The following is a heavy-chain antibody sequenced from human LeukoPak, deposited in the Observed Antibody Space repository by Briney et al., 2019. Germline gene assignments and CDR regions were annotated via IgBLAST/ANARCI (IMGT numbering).Heavy chain of an antibody. V-gene: IGHV5-51*01. Sequence: GESLKISCKGSGYSFTSYWIGWVRQMPGKGLEWMGIIYPGDSDTRYSPSFQGQVTISADKSISTAYLQWSSLKASDTAMYYCARIESSSSPGPLFDYWGQGTLVTVSS. D-gene: IGHD6-6*01. J-gene: IGHJ4*02. CDR2: IYPGDSDT. CDR1: GYSFTSYW. CDR3: ARIESSSSPGPLFDY.